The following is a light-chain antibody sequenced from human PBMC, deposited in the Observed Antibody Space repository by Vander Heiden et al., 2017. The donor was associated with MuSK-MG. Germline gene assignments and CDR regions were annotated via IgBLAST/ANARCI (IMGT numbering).Light chain of an antibody. CDR1: KLGDKY. J-gene: IGLJ2*01. CDR2: QDS. CDR3: QAWDSSTVV. V-gene: IGLV3-1*01. Sequence: SYELTQPPSVSVSPGQTASITCSGDKLGDKYACWYQQKPGQSPVLGIYQDSKRPSGIPERFSGSNSAKTANLTISGTQAVDEADDYCQAWDSSTVVFGGGTKLTVL.